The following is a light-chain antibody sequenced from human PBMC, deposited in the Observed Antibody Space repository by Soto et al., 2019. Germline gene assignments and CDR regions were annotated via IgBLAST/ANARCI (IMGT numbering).Light chain of an antibody. Sequence: DIQMTQSPSSLSASVGDRVTITCRASQSISSYLNWYQQQPGKAPKLLLYAASSLQSGVQSRFSGSGSGTDFTLTISSLQPEDFATYYCQQSYSTPLTFGPGTKVDIK. CDR3: QQSYSTPLT. V-gene: IGKV1-39*01. CDR2: AAS. J-gene: IGKJ3*01. CDR1: QSISSY.